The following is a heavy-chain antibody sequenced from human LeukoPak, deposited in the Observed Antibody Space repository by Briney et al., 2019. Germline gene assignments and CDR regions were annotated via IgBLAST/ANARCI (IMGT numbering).Heavy chain of an antibody. CDR1: GGSISNYY. Sequence: SETLSLTCTVSGGSISNYYWSWSRQPPGKGLEWIGYIYSSGSTSYNPSLKSRVTMSVDTSKNQLSLNLSSVTAADTAVYHCARGYSRDWGLQYFQHWGQGTLVTVSS. J-gene: IGHJ1*01. CDR3: ARGYSRDWGLQYFQH. CDR2: IYSSGST. D-gene: IGHD6-19*01. V-gene: IGHV4-59*01.